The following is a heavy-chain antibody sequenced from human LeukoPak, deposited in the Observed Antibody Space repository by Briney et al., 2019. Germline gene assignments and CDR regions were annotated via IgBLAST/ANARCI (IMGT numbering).Heavy chain of an antibody. J-gene: IGHJ4*02. D-gene: IGHD1-26*01. Sequence: ASVTVSCKTSGYSFSHYHVHWVRQAPGQGRAGVGIMDPREYGATYAQKFQGRVTMPRDTSTSKLYMDLSSLRPEDTAVYYCAREVRTGIGATDYWGQGTLVTVPS. V-gene: IGHV1-46*01. CDR1: GYSFSHYH. CDR3: AREVRTGIGATDY. CDR2: MDPREYGA.